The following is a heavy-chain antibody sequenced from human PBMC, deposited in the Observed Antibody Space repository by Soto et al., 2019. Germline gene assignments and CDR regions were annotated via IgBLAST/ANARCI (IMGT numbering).Heavy chain of an antibody. Sequence: ASVKVSCKASGYTFTGYYMHWVRQAPGQGLEWMGWINPNSGGTNYAQKFQGGVTMTRDTSISTAYMELSRLRSDDTAVYYCARAVAAPDAFDIWGQGTMVTVSS. CDR3: ARAVAAPDAFDI. CDR1: GYTFTGYY. J-gene: IGHJ3*02. V-gene: IGHV1-2*02. CDR2: INPNSGGT. D-gene: IGHD2-15*01.